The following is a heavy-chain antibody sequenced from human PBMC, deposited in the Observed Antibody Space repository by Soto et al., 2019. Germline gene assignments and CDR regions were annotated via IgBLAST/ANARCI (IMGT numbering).Heavy chain of an antibody. V-gene: IGHV1-18*01. J-gene: IGHJ4*02. CDR1: GYTFTSYG. D-gene: IGHD3-3*01. CDR3: ARETLSDFWSGYYTGVDY. CDR2: ISAYNGNT. Sequence: ASVKVSCKASGYTFTSYGISWVRQAPGQGLEWMGWISAYNGNTNYAQKLQGRVPMTTDTSTSTAYMELRSLRSDDTAVYYCARETLSDFWSGYYTGVDYWGQGTLVTVSS.